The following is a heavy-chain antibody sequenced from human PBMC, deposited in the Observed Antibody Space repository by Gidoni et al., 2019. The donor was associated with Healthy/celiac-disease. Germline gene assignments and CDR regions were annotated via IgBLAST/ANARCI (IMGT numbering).Heavy chain of an antibody. D-gene: IGHD3-10*01. V-gene: IGHV1-2*06. CDR3: ALGYGSGSHMGVFEY. Sequence: QVQLVQSGAEVKKPGASLKVSCKTSGYTFSAYYVHWVRQAPGQGLEWMGRINPNSGGTNYAQKFQGRVTMTRDTSITTAYMELNRLTSDDTAVYYCALGYGSGSHMGVFEYWGQGTLVTVSS. J-gene: IGHJ4*02. CDR2: INPNSGGT. CDR1: GYTFSAYY.